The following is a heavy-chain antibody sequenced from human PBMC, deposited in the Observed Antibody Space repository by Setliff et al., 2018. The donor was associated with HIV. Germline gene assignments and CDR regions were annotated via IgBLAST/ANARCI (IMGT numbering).Heavy chain of an antibody. CDR1: GGSFSGYY. Sequence: SETLSLTCAVYGGSFSGYYWSWIRQPPGKGLEWIGEINHSGITHYNPSLETRVTMFADTSKNQFSLRLSPVTVADTAIYYCAKGPRGLGLTYYFDYWAQGSQVTVSS. J-gene: IGHJ4*02. D-gene: IGHD7-27*01. CDR2: INHSGIT. V-gene: IGHV4-34*01. CDR3: AKGPRGLGLTYYFDY.